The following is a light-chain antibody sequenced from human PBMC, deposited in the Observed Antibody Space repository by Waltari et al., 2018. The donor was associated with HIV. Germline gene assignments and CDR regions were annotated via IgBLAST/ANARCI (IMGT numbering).Light chain of an antibody. V-gene: IGLV1-51*01. CDR3: GTWDNSLSAGGV. CDR1: SSNIGNNY. CDR2: DNN. J-gene: IGLJ1*01. Sequence: QSVLTQPPSVSAAPGQKVTISCSGSSSNIGNNYVSWYQQLPGTAPKPLIYDNNKRPPGIPDRFSCSKSGTSATLGITGRQTGDDADYYCGTWDNSLSAGGVFGTGTKVTVL.